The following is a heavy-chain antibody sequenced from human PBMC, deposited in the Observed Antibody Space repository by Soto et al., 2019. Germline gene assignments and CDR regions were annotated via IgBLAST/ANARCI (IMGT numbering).Heavy chain of an antibody. D-gene: IGHD6-19*01. J-gene: IGHJ4*02. Sequence: QVQLVQSGAEEKKPGASVKVSCKASGYTFTTYAMHWVRQAPGQRLEWMGWINAGNGNTKYSRKFQGRVTITRDTSASTAYMELSSLRSEDTAVYYCARAVAVPADFDYWGQGTLVTVSS. CDR3: ARAVAVPADFDY. CDR2: INAGNGNT. V-gene: IGHV1-3*05. CDR1: GYTFTTYA.